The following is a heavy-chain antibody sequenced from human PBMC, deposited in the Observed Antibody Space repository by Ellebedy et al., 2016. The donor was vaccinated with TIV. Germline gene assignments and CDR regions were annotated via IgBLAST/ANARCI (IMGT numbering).Heavy chain of an antibody. V-gene: IGHV3-23*01. CDR1: GFTFTSYA. J-gene: IGHJ4*02. Sequence: PGGSLRLSCAASGFTFTSYAMGWVRQAPGKGLEWVSGISGSGDRTYYADSVKGRFTISRDNSKNMLFLKMNSLRAEDTALFYCAKDRGYDGGRAIFDSWGQGILVTVSS. CDR3: AKDRGYDGGRAIFDS. CDR2: ISGSGDRT. D-gene: IGHD3-10*01.